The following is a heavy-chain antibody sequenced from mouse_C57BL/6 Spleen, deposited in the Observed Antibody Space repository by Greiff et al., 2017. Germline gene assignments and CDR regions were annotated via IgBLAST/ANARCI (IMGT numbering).Heavy chain of an antibody. Sequence: DVKLVESGGGLVQPGGSLSLSCAASGFTFTDYYMSWVRQPPGKALEWLGFIRNKANGYTTEYSASVKGRFTISRDNSQSILYLQMNALRAEDSATYYCSSSIYDGYYVGFAYWGQGTLVTVSA. D-gene: IGHD2-3*01. J-gene: IGHJ3*01. CDR1: GFTFTDYY. CDR2: IRNKANGYTT. V-gene: IGHV7-3*01. CDR3: SSSIYDGYYVGFAY.